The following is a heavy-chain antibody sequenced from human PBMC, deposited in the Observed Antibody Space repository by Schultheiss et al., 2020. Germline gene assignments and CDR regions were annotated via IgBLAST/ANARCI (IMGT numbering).Heavy chain of an antibody. Sequence: GGSLRLSCAASGFTFSSYWMFWARQAPGKGLEWVAKIKQDGSDKNYVDSVKGRFTVSRDNAKNSLYLQMNSLRGEDTAVYYCVRTGRAAAGTDYWGQGTLVTVSS. V-gene: IGHV3-7*01. CDR3: VRTGRAAAGTDY. J-gene: IGHJ4*02. CDR1: GFTFSSYW. D-gene: IGHD6-13*01. CDR2: IKQDGSDK.